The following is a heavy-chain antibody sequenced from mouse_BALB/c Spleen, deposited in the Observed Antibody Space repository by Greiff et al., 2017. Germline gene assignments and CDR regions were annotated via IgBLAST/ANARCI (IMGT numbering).Heavy chain of an antibody. CDR3: TRDRTVVDYYAMDY. V-gene: IGHV5-6-4*01. D-gene: IGHD1-1*01. Sequence: EVQRVESGGGLVKPGGSLKLSCAASGFTFSSYTMSWVRQTPEKRLEWVATISSGGSYTYYPDSVKGRFTISRDNAKNTLYLQMSSLKSEDTAMYYCTRDRTVVDYYAMDYWGQGTSVTVAS. CDR1: GFTFSSYT. CDR2: ISSGGSYT. J-gene: IGHJ4*01.